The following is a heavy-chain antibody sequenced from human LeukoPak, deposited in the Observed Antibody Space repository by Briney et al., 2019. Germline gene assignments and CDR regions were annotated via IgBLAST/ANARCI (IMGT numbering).Heavy chain of an antibody. CDR1: GFTFSSYS. J-gene: IGHJ4*02. CDR2: ISSSSSTI. Sequence: GGSLRLSCAASGFTFSSYSMNWVRRAPGKGLEWVSFISSSSSTIYYADSVKGRFTISRDNAKNSLYLQMNSLRAEDTAVYYCARDRGGSYSAIDYWGQGTLVTVSS. CDR3: ARDRGGSYSAIDY. D-gene: IGHD1-26*01. V-gene: IGHV3-48*04.